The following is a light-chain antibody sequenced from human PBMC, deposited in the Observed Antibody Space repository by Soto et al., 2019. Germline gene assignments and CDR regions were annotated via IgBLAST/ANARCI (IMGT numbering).Light chain of an antibody. V-gene: IGLV2-8*01. CDR1: SSDVGGYNY. J-gene: IGLJ1*01. Sequence: QSALTQPPSASGSPGQSVTISCTGTSSDVGGYNYVSWYQQHPGKAPKLMIYEVSERPSGVPDRFSGSKSSNTASLTVSGLQAEDEADYYSSSYAGSNNFVFGTGTKLTVL. CDR2: EVS. CDR3: SSYAGSNNFV.